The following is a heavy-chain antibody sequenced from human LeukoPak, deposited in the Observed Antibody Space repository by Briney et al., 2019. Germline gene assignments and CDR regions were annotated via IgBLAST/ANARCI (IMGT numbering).Heavy chain of an antibody. V-gene: IGHV4-4*07. J-gene: IGHJ6*02. D-gene: IGHD4-17*01. CDR2: IYSTGST. Sequence: KSSETLSLTCTVSGGSISSYYWSWIRQPAGKGLEWIGRIYSTGSTNYNPSLKSRVTMSVDTSKNQFSLRLRSVTAADTAIYYCAREDPQTTVPEGLDVWGQGTTVTVSS. CDR1: GGSISSYY. CDR3: AREDPQTTVPEGLDV.